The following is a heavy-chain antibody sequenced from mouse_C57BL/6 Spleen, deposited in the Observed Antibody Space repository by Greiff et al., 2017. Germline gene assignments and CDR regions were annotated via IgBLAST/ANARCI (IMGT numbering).Heavy chain of an antibody. D-gene: IGHD1-1*01. CDR3: ARSTFYGSSRYFDV. CDR2: IYPGGGYT. Sequence: VQLVESGAELVRPGTSVKMSCKASGYTFTNYWIGWAKQRPGHGLEWIGDIYPGGGYTNYNEKFKGKATLTADKSSSTAYMQISSLTSEDSAIYYCARSTFYGSSRYFDVWGPGTTVTVSS. J-gene: IGHJ1*01. V-gene: IGHV1-63*01. CDR1: GYTFTNYW.